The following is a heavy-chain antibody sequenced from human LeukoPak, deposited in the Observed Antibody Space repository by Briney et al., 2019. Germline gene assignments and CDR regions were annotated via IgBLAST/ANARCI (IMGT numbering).Heavy chain of an antibody. D-gene: IGHD5-24*01. CDR3: ARDYKYAFDN. V-gene: IGHV3-48*01. Sequence: PGGSLRLSCAASGFNFIDYSMNWVRQAPGKGLEWISYIGIDSGNTNYADSVKGRFTISGDKAKNSLYLQMNSLRVEDTAVYYCARDYKYAFDNWGQGTLVTVS. J-gene: IGHJ4*02. CDR2: IGIDSGNT. CDR1: GFNFIDYS.